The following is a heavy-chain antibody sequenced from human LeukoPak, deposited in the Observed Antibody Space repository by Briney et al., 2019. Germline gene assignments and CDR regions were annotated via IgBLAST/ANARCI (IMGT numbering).Heavy chain of an antibody. J-gene: IGHJ5*02. V-gene: IGHV3-53*01. Sequence: QPGGSLRLSCAASGFIVSSNYMSWVRQAPGKGLEWVSVIYSGGSTYYADSVKGRFTISRDNSKNTLYLQMNSLRVEDTAVYYCARSPWGITMIAEAWGQGTLVTVSS. CDR3: ARSPWGITMIAEA. CDR2: IYSGGST. CDR1: GFIVSSNY. D-gene: IGHD3-22*01.